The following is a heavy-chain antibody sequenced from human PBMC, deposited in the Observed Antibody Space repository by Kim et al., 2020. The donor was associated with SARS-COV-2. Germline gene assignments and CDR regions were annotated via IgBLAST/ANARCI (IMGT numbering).Heavy chain of an antibody. CDR3: AEGYGMHV. J-gene: IGHJ6*02. Sequence: SQTLSLTCAISGDSVSRNTAAWNWIRQSPARGLEWLGRTYCRSQWFNDYAASVKSRITISPDTSKNQFSQQLNSVTPDDAAGYYCAEGYGMHVWGQGTTVTVSS. CDR1: GDSVSRNTAA. V-gene: IGHV6-1*01. CDR2: TYCRSQWFN.